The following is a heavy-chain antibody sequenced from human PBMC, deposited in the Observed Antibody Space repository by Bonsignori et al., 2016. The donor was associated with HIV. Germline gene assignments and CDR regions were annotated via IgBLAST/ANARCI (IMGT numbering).Heavy chain of an antibody. J-gene: IGHJ5*02. V-gene: IGHV1-8*01. CDR2: MNPKSGNT. Sequence: WVRQAPGQGLEWMGWMNPKSGNTGYAPKFQGRVTMTRNNSITTAYMELSRLTSEDTAVYYCARGLTGWYLGDNWFDPWGRGTLVTVSS. CDR3: ARGLTGWYLGDNWFDP. D-gene: IGHD6-19*01.